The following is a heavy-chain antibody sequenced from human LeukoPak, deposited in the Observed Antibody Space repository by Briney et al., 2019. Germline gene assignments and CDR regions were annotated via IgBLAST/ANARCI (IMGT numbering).Heavy chain of an antibody. CDR2: ISSSGSTI. V-gene: IGHV3-11*04. D-gene: IGHD6-6*01. J-gene: IGHJ4*02. Sequence: GGSLRLSCAASGFTFSDYYMSWIRQAPGKGLEWVSYISSSGSTIYYADSVKGRFTISRDNAKNSLYPQMNSLRAEDTAVYYCARDAGYSSSSADYWGQGTLVTVSS. CDR1: GFTFSDYY. CDR3: ARDAGYSSSSADY.